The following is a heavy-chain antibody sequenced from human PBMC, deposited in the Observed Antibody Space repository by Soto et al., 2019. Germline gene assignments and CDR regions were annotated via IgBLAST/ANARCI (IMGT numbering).Heavy chain of an antibody. CDR3: ASGRTPRLGFLEWSRAYYGMDV. CDR1: GGTFSSYA. V-gene: IGHV1-69*13. CDR2: IIPIFGTA. D-gene: IGHD3-3*01. Sequence: GASVKVSCKASGGTFSSYAISWVRQAPGQGLEWMGGIIPIFGTANYAQKFQGRVTITADESTSTAYMELSSLRSEDTAVYYCASGRTPRLGFLEWSRAYYGMDVWGQGTTVTVSS. J-gene: IGHJ6*02.